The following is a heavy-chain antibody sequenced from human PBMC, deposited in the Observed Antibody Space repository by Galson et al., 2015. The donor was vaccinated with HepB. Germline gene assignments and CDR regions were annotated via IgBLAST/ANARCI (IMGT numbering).Heavy chain of an antibody. Sequence: CKASPYTFTKYYTHWVRQAPGQGLQWVGWINPNSGRTNYAPSLQDRVTMSRDTSINTVYMDLSSLRSDDSAIYFCARAVVPAAPSDSWGQGTLVIVSS. CDR1: PYTFTKYY. V-gene: IGHV1-2*02. CDR3: ARAVVPAAPSDS. J-gene: IGHJ5*01. CDR2: INPNSGRT. D-gene: IGHD2-2*01.